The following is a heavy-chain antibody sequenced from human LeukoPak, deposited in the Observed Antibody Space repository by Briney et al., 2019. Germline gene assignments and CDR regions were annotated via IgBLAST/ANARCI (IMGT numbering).Heavy chain of an antibody. CDR1: GFTFSSYA. J-gene: IGHJ4*02. CDR3: AKFLPTHIVVANYYFDY. V-gene: IGHV3-23*01. Sequence: GGSLRLSCAASGFTFSSYAMSGVRQAPGKGLEWVSAISGSGGSTYYADSVKGRCTSSRDNSKNTLYLQMNRLRAENTAVYYCAKFLPTHIVVANYYFDYWGQGTLVTVSS. CDR2: ISGSGGST. D-gene: IGHD2-21*01.